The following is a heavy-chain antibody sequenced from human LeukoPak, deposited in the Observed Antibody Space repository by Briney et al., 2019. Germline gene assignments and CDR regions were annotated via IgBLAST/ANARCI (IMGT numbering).Heavy chain of an antibody. CDR3: ARARSPEQWLGHFDY. J-gene: IGHJ4*02. D-gene: IGHD6-19*01. Sequence: SVKVSCKASGGTFSSYAISWVRQAPGQGLEWMGGIIPIFGTANYAQKFQGRVTITADESTSTAYMELSSRRSEDTAVYYCARARSPEQWLGHFDYWGQGTLVTVSS. CDR2: IIPIFGTA. V-gene: IGHV1-69*13. CDR1: GGTFSSYA.